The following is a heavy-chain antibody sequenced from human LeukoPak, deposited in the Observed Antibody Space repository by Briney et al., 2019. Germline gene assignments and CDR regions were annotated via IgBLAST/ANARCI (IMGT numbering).Heavy chain of an antibody. D-gene: IGHD3-10*01. Sequence: PGESLRLSCVASGFTLSDYYMSWMRQAPGKGLEWVSIISSSRTYTNYADSVKGRFTISRENAKNSLYLQMNSLRAEDTAVYYCARAAYYGSGPPSHYYGMDVWGQGTTVTVSS. J-gene: IGHJ6*02. V-gene: IGHV3-11*05. CDR3: ARAAYYGSGPPSHYYGMDV. CDR2: ISSSRTYT. CDR1: GFTLSDYY.